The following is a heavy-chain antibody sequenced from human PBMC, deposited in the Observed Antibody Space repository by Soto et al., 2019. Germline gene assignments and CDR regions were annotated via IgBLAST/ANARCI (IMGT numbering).Heavy chain of an antibody. Sequence: GGSLRLSCAASGFTFSSYGMHRVRQAPGKGLEWVAVISYDGSNKYYADSVKGRFTISRDNSKNTLYLQMNSLRAEDTAVYYCAKEDYGWGQGTLVTVSS. J-gene: IGHJ4*02. CDR1: GFTFSSYG. CDR2: ISYDGSNK. CDR3: AKEDYG. D-gene: IGHD4-17*01. V-gene: IGHV3-30*18.